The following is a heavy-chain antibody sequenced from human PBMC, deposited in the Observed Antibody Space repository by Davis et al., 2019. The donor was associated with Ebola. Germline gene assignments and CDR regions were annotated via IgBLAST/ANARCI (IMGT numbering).Heavy chain of an antibody. Sequence: MPGGSLRLSCTVSGGSISSYYWSWIRQPPGKGLEWIGYIYYSGSTNYNPSLKSRVTISVDTSKNQFSLKLSSVTAADTAVYYCARPGDNWYFDLWGRGTLVTVSS. D-gene: IGHD7-27*01. CDR2: IYYSGST. CDR3: ARPGDNWYFDL. J-gene: IGHJ2*01. V-gene: IGHV4-59*08. CDR1: GGSISSYY.